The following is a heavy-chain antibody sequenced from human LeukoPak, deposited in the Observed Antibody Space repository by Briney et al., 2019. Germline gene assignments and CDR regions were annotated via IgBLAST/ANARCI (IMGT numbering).Heavy chain of an antibody. Sequence: GGSLRLSCAASGFTFSSYWMHWVRQVPGKGLVWVSRINSDGSDTTYADSVKGRFTISRDNAKNTFYLQMSSLRAEDTAVYYCAGVGDYSGDYVRFDSWGQGTLVTVSS. V-gene: IGHV3-74*01. J-gene: IGHJ4*02. CDR1: GFTFSSYW. CDR3: AGVGDYSGDYVRFDS. D-gene: IGHD4-17*01. CDR2: INSDGSDT.